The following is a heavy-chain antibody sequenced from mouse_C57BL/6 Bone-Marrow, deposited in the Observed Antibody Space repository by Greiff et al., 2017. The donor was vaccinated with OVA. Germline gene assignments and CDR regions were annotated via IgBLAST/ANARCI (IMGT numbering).Heavy chain of an antibody. Sequence: VQRVESGAELVRPGTSVKMSCKASGYTFTNYWIGWAKQRPGHGLEWIGDIYPGGGYTNYNEKFKGKATLTADKSSSTAYMQFSSLTSEDSAIYYCAREGWLPNYYAMDYWGQGTSVTVSS. V-gene: IGHV1-63*01. CDR3: AREGWLPNYYAMDY. J-gene: IGHJ4*01. CDR1: GYTFTNYW. CDR2: IYPGGGYT. D-gene: IGHD2-3*01.